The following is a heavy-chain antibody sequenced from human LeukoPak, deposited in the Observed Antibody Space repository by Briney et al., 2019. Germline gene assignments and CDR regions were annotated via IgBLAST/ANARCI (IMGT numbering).Heavy chain of an antibody. D-gene: IGHD3-22*01. J-gene: IGHJ4*02. CDR1: GFTLSDYY. CDR3: ARTVTPLNYYDSSGYYSYYFDY. V-gene: IGHV3-7*01. CDR2: IKQDGSET. Sequence: TGGSLRLSCAASGFTLSDYYMSWVRQTPGKGLEWVANIKQDGSETYYVDSVKGRFTISRDNAKNSLYLQMNSLRAEDTAVYSCARTVTPLNYYDSSGYYSYYFDYWGQGTLVTVSS.